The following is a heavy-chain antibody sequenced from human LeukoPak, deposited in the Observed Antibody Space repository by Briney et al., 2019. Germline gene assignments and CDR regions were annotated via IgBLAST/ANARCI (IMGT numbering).Heavy chain of an antibody. V-gene: IGHV1-69*05. J-gene: IGHJ5*02. CDR1: GGTFSSYA. Sequence: SVTVSCKASGGTFSSYAISWVRQAPGQGLEWMGGIIPIFGTANYAQKFQGRVTITTDESTSTAYMELSSLRSEDTAVYYCASRSGGYYWFDPWGQGTLVTVSS. CDR2: IIPIFGTA. D-gene: IGHD3-10*01. CDR3: ASRSGGYYWFDP.